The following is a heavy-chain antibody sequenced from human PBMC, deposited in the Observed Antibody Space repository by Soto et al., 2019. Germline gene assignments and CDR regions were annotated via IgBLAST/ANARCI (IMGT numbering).Heavy chain of an antibody. CDR1: GYTFTSYY. V-gene: IGHV1-46*01. Sequence: ASVKVSCKVSGYTFTSYYMHWVRQAPGQGLEWMGIINPSGGSTSYAQKFQGRVTMTRDTSTSTVYMELSSLRSEDTAVYYCATALLLSPIVARQTGHYYYYYGMDVWGQGTTVTVSS. J-gene: IGHJ6*02. D-gene: IGHD6-6*01. CDR3: ATALLLSPIVARQTGHYYYYYGMDV. CDR2: INPSGGST.